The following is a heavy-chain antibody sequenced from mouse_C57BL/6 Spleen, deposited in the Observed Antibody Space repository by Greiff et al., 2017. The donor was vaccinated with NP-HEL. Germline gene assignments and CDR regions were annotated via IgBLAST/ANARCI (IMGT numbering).Heavy chain of an antibody. CDR1: GYSITSGYY. J-gene: IGHJ3*01. D-gene: IGHD2-5*01. V-gene: IGHV3-6*01. CDR3: ARGVYSNLFAY. CDR2: ISYDGSN. Sequence: DVQLQESGPGLVKPSQSLSLTCSVTGYSITSGYYWNWIRQFPGNKLEWMGYISYDGSNNYNPSLKNRISITRDTSKNQFFLKLNSVTTEDTATYYCARGVYSNLFAYWGQGTLVTVSA.